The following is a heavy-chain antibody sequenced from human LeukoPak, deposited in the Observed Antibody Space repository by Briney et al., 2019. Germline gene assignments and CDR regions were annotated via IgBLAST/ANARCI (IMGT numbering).Heavy chain of an antibody. V-gene: IGHV4-4*02. CDR2: IHHSGST. Sequence: GSLRLSCAITEFTFTNYWKNWVRQPPGKGLEWIGEIHHSGSTNYNPSLKSRVTISADKSKNQFSLKLSSVTAADTAVYYCARVPAAGNSGAFDYWGQGTLVTVSS. CDR3: ARVPAAGNSGAFDY. D-gene: IGHD6-13*01. J-gene: IGHJ4*02. CDR1: EFTFTNYW.